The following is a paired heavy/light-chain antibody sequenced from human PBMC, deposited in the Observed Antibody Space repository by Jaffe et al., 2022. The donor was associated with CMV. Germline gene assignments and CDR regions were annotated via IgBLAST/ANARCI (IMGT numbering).Light chain of an antibody. J-gene: IGLJ2*01. Sequence: QSALTQPPSVSGSPGQSVTISCTGSSSDVGTYDRVSWYQQPPGTAPKLMIYEVSNRPTGVSHRFSGSKSGNTASLTISGLQAEDEADYYCSSYTSSSTPHVVFGGGTKLTVL. CDR1: SSDVGTYDR. CDR2: EVS. V-gene: IGLV2-18*02. CDR3: SSYTSSSTPHVV.
Heavy chain of an antibody. Sequence: QVQLQESGPGLVKPSETLSLTCTVSYGSINVGGFYWGWIRQPPGKGLEWIGNIDYSGKTYYNPSLKSRVTMSVDTSKNQFSLKLNSVTAADTAVYYCARTGWELLPDYWGQGTLVTVSS. CDR2: IDYSGKT. J-gene: IGHJ4*02. CDR3: ARTGWELLPDY. V-gene: IGHV4-39*01. D-gene: IGHD1-26*01. CDR1: YGSINVGGFY.